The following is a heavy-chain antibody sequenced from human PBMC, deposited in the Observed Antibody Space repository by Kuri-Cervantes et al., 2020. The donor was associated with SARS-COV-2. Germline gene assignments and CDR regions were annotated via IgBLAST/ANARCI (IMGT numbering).Heavy chain of an antibody. V-gene: IGHV1-8*02. CDR2: VKTNSGNT. CDR3: YCAPKEGFDS. Sequence: ASVKVSCKASGYTFTSYYMHWVRQATGQGLEWTGMVKTNSGNTLYAQIFQGRVTMTRDTSTSTVYMELSSLTSEDTAIYYCYCAPKEGFDSWGQGTLVTVSS. D-gene: IGHD2-21*01. CDR1: GYTFTSYY. J-gene: IGHJ4*02.